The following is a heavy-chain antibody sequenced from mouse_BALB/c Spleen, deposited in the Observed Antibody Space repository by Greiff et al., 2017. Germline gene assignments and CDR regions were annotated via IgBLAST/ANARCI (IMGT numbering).Heavy chain of an antibody. CDR3: AKRAWFAY. J-gene: IGHJ3*01. CDR1: GFNIKDTY. Sequence: EVQLQQSGAELVKPGASVKLSCTASGFNIKDTYMHWVKQRPEQGLEWIGRIDPANGNTKYDPKFQGKATITADTSSNTAYLQLSSLTSEDTAVYYCAKRAWFAYWGQGTLVTVSA. CDR2: IDPANGNT. V-gene: IGHV14-3*02.